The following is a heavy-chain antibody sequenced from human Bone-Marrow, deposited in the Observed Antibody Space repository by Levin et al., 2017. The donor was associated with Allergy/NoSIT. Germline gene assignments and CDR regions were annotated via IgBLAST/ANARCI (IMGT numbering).Heavy chain of an antibody. CDR1: GGSISSYY. CDR2: IYYSGST. J-gene: IGHJ6*04. Sequence: SETLSLTCTVSGGSISSYYWSWIRQPPGKGLEWIGYIYYSGSTNYNPSLKSRVTISVDTSKNQFSLKLSSVTAADTAVYYCARVGYDFWSGMDVWGKGTTVTVSS. CDR3: ARVGYDFWSGMDV. D-gene: IGHD3-3*01. V-gene: IGHV4-59*01.